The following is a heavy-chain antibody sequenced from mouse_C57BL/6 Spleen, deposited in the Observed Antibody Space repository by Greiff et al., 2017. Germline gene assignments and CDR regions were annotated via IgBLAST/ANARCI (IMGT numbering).Heavy chain of an antibody. CDR2: IDPSDSET. Sequence: QVQLQQPGAELVRPGSSVKLSCKASGYTFTSYWMHWVKQRPIQGLEWIGNIDPSDSETHYNQKFKDKAKLTVDKSSSTAYMQLSSLTSEDSAVYYCSRGYGNYFDYWGQGTTLTVSS. J-gene: IGHJ2*01. D-gene: IGHD2-1*01. CDR1: GYTFTSYW. CDR3: SRGYGNYFDY. V-gene: IGHV1-52*01.